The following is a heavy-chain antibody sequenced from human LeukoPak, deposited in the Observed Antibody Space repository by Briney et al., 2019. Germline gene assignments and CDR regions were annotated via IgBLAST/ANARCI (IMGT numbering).Heavy chain of an antibody. CDR1: GYTFSSYY. J-gene: IGHJ3*02. V-gene: IGHV1-46*01. Sequence: ASVKVSCEASGYTFSSYYMHWVRQAPGQGLEWMGIISPSGSSTSHVQKFQGRVTMTRDTSTATVSMEVSSLRSDDTAVYHCARGDSRSPRNAFDIWGQGTMVTVSS. CDR3: ARGDSRSPRNAFDI. D-gene: IGHD6-13*01. CDR2: ISPSGSST.